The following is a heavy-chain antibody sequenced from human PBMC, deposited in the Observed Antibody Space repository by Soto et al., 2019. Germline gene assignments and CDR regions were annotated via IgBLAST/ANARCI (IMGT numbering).Heavy chain of an antibody. CDR1: GFSFSRYN. V-gene: IGHV3-21*01. CDR3: ARDLTYDTSGYYAY. CDR2: ISGSATYI. Sequence: GWSLRLSCAASGFSFSRYNMNWVRQTPGKGLEWVSSISGSATYIYDADSVEGRFTISRGNAKSSVYLQMNSLRAEDTAVYYCARDLTYDTSGYYAYWGQGTLVTVSS. J-gene: IGHJ4*02. D-gene: IGHD3-22*01.